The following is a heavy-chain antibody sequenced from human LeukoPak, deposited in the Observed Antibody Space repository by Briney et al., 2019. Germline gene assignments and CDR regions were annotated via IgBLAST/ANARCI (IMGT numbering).Heavy chain of an antibody. CDR2: ISAYNGNT. D-gene: IGHD3-16*02. CDR3: ARDSDYVWGSYRSNYYYYYMDV. CDR1: GYTFTSYG. J-gene: IGHJ6*03. V-gene: IGHV1-18*01. Sequence: ASVKVSCKASGYTFTSYGISWVRQAPGQGLEWMGWISAYNGNTNYAQKLQGRVTMTTDTSTSTVYMELRSLRSEDTAVYYCARDSDYVWGSYRSNYYYYYMDVWGKGTTVTVSS.